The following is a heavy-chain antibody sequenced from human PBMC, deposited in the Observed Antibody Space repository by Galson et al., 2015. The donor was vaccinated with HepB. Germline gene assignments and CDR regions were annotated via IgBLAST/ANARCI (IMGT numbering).Heavy chain of an antibody. CDR3: ARDRLRGLVLYQFDY. J-gene: IGHJ4*02. V-gene: IGHV1-3*01. CDR1: GYTFTSHA. CDR2: IDAGNGNT. D-gene: IGHD2-2*01. Sequence: SVKVSCKASGYTFTSHAMHWVRQAPGQRLEWMGWIDAGNGNTKYSQKFQGRVTITRDTSASTAYMELSSLRSEDTAVCYCARDRLRGLVLYQFDYWGQGTLVTVSS.